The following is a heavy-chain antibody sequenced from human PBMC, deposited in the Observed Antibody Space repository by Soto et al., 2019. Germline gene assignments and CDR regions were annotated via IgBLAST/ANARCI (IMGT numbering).Heavy chain of an antibody. D-gene: IGHD6-19*01. CDR1: GFSFTTTGGG. V-gene: IGHV2-5*02. Sequence: QITLKESGPTLVKPTQTLTLTCTFSGFSFTTTGGGVGWIRQPPGKALEWLALTYWDDDKRYSPSLKSRLTITSDTSKNQVVLTKTTMDPVDTATYYCAHRQAQGLGEADTVDSWGQVILVTVSS. CDR3: AHRQAQGLGEADTVDS. CDR2: TYWDDDK. J-gene: IGHJ4*02.